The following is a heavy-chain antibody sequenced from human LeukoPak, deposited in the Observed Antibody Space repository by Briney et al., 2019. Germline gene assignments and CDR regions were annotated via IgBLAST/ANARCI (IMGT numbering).Heavy chain of an antibody. V-gene: IGHV4-39*01. CDR1: GDSITTNSYW. D-gene: IGHD3-16*01. Sequence: PSETLSLTCSLSGDSITTNSYWWGWIRQSPGKGLEWIGSIYSSGNSYYNPSLKSRATISPDTSKNQYSLRLTSVTAADAAVYYCARRGIWDLQIGNWIDPWGQGILVTVSS. J-gene: IGHJ5*02. CDR2: IYSSGNS. CDR3: ARRGIWDLQIGNWIDP.